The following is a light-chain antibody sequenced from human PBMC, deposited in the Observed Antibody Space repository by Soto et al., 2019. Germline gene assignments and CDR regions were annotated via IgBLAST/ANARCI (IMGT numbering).Light chain of an antibody. V-gene: IGKV3-20*01. CDR2: SAS. J-gene: IGKJ3*01. CDR1: QSINNN. CDR3: QQSGTSRVT. Sequence: EVALTQSPGTLSLSPRERATLSCRASQSINNNLAWYQHKSGQAPRLLIYSASSRAAGVPDRFSGSGSRTGFTLTFCRVEPEDFAVYYCQQSGTSRVTFGHGNKVYI.